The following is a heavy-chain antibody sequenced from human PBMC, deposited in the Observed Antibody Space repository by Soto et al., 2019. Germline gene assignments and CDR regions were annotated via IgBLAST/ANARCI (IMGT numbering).Heavy chain of an antibody. CDR1: GGTFSSYA. Sequence: SVKVSCKASGGTFSSYAISWVRQAPGQGLEWMGGIIPIFGTANYAQKFQGRVTITADKSTSTAYMELSSLRSEDTAVYCCARDKTPLYNYYYGMDVWGQGTTVTVSS. CDR2: IIPIFGTA. J-gene: IGHJ6*02. V-gene: IGHV1-69*06. CDR3: ARDKTPLYNYYYGMDV.